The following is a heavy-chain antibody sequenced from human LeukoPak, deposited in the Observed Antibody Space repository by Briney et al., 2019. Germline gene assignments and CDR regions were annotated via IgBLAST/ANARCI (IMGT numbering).Heavy chain of an antibody. V-gene: IGHV3-74*01. Sequence: PGGSLRLSCAASGVTFSRTWMYWVRQAPGEGLVWVSRINSDGSSTTYADSVKGRFTISRDNAKNTAYLQMNSLRGEDTAVYFCARDWHYAMDVWGQGTTVTVSS. CDR1: GVTFSRTW. CDR3: ARDWHYAMDV. CDR2: INSDGSST. J-gene: IGHJ6*02.